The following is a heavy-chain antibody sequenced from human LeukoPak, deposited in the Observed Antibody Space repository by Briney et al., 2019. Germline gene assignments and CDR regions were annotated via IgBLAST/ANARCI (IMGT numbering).Heavy chain of an antibody. J-gene: IGHJ4*02. CDR3: ARETVAGMIFDY. D-gene: IGHD6-19*01. CDR1: GGSISSSSYY. V-gene: IGHV4-39*07. CDR2: IYYSGST. Sequence: PSETLSLTCTVSGGSISSSSYYWGWIRQPPGKGLEWIGSIYYSGSTYYNPSLKSRVTISVDTSKNQFSLKLSSVTAADTAVYYCARETVAGMIFDYWGQGTLVTVSS.